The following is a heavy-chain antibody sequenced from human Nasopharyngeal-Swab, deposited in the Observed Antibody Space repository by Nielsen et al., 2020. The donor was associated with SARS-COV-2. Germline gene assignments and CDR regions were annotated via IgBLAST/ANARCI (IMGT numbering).Heavy chain of an antibody. CDR3: VRDVSYASGSAYNFDH. CDR2: ISYEGSSI. Sequence: SLTISCAASGFAFSNHGMHWVRQAPGKGLEWVGVISYEGSSIHYEDSLKGRFTISRDNFRNTVNLQMSALRLEDTAVYFCVRDVSYASGSAYNFDHWGRGTLVTVSS. V-gene: IGHV3-30*03. J-gene: IGHJ4*02. CDR1: GFAFSNHG. D-gene: IGHD3-10*01.